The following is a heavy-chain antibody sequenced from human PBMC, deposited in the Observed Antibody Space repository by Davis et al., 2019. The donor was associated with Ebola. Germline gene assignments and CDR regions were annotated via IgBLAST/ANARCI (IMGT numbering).Heavy chain of an antibody. CDR3: ARANHGSGSYVWSIYYYGMDV. V-gene: IGHV3-21*01. D-gene: IGHD3-10*01. J-gene: IGHJ6*02. Sequence: GESLKISCAASGFTFSSYSMNWVRQAPGKGLEWVSSISSSSSYIYYADSVKGRFTISRDNAKNSLYLQMNSLRAEDTAVYYCARANHGSGSYVWSIYYYGMDVWGQGTTVTVSS. CDR2: ISSSSSYI. CDR1: GFTFSSYS.